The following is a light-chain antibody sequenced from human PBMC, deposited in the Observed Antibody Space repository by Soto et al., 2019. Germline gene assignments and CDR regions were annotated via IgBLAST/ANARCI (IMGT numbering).Light chain of an antibody. CDR1: QSVSSY. CDR2: DAS. J-gene: IGKJ4*01. CDR3: QQRSNWPST. Sequence: EIVLTQSPATLSLPPGERATLSCRASQSVSSYLAWYQQRPGQAPRLLIYDASSRATGIPARFSGSGSGTDFTLTITSLEPEDSAVYYCQQRSNWPSTFGGGTKVEI. V-gene: IGKV3-11*01.